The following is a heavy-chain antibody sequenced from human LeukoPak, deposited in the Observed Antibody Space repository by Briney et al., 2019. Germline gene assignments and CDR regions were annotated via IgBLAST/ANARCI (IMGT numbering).Heavy chain of an antibody. CDR3: AKDKMGRPTGGFDY. V-gene: IGHV3-9*01. CDR2: ISWNSGSI. D-gene: IGHD1-26*01. J-gene: IGHJ4*02. CDR1: GFTFDDYA. Sequence: GGSLRLSCAASGFTFDDYAMHWVRQAPGKGLEWVSGISWNSGSIGYADSVKGRFTISRDNAKNSLYLQMNSLRAEDTALYYCAKDKMGRPTGGFDYWGQGTLVTVSS.